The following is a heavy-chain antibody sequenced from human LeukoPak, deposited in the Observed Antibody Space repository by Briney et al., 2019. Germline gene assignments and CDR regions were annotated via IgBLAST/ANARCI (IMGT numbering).Heavy chain of an antibody. J-gene: IGHJ4*02. CDR1: GYTFTSYA. Sequence: ASVKVSCKASGYTFTSYAMNWVRQAPGQGLEWMGWINTNTGNPTYAQGFTGRFVFSLDTSVSTAYLQISSLKAEDTAVYYCARRSFRSLAGGYYFDYWGQGTLVTVSA. V-gene: IGHV7-4-1*02. CDR3: ARRSFRSLAGGYYFDY. CDR2: INTNTGNP. D-gene: IGHD3-16*01.